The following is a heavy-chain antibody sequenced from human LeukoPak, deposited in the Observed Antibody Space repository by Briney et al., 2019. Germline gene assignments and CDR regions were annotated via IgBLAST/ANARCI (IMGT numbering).Heavy chain of an antibody. Sequence: PSETLSLTCTVSGGSISNYYWSWIRQPPGKGLEWIGHIYYSGATKYNPSLKSRITISVDTSKNQFSLMLSSVTAADTAVYYCARFGITLGRGGKYYFDYWGQGTLVTVSS. CDR3: ARFGITLGRGGKYYFDY. CDR1: GGSISNYY. V-gene: IGHV4-59*08. D-gene: IGHD3-10*01. CDR2: IYYSGAT. J-gene: IGHJ4*02.